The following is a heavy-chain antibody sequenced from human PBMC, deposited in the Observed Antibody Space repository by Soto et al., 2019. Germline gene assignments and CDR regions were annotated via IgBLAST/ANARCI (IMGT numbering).Heavy chain of an antibody. CDR2: IYYSGST. CDR3: ARRTVAGTNWFDP. Sequence: QVQLQESGPGLVKPSETLSLTCTVSGGSISTYYWSWIRQPPGKGLEWIGYIYYSGSTNYNPSLKRRVTISVDTSKNQFSLKLSSVTAADTAVYYCARRTVAGTNWFDPWGQGTLDTVSS. D-gene: IGHD6-19*01. J-gene: IGHJ5*02. CDR1: GGSISTYY. V-gene: IGHV4-59*01.